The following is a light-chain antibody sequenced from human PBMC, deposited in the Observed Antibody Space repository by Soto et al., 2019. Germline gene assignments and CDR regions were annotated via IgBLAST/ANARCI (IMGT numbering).Light chain of an antibody. CDR2: GAS. CDR3: QQYDRIPQFT. Sequence: EIVMTQSPATLSVSPGERATLSCRASQSVSSNLAWYQQKPGQAPRLLIYGASSRAIGIPDRFSGSGSGTDFSLTISRLEPEDFAMYYCQQYDRIPQFTFGPGTKVDIK. J-gene: IGKJ3*01. CDR1: QSVSSN. V-gene: IGKV3-20*01.